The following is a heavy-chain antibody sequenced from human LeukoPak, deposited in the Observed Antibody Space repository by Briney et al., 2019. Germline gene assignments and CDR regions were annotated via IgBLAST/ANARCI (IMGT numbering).Heavy chain of an antibody. CDR3: ASLWSGSYYFDS. V-gene: IGHV3-48*04. CDR2: IKSSSTTI. Sequence: PGGSLRLSCAASGFTFSAYSMNWVRQAPGKGLEWVSYIKSSSTTIYYADSVKGRFTISRDNSKNSLYLQMNSLRPEDTAVYHCASLWSGSYYFDSWGQGTLVTV. D-gene: IGHD3-3*01. CDR1: GFTFSAYS. J-gene: IGHJ4*02.